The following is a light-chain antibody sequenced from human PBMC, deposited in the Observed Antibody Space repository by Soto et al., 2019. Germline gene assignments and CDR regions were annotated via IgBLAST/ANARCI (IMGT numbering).Light chain of an antibody. CDR2: EGS. J-gene: IGLJ3*02. CDR3: CSYAGSRV. V-gene: IGLV2-23*01. Sequence: QSALTQPASVSGSPGQSITISCTGTSSDVGSYNLVSWYQQHPGKAPKLMIYEGSKRPSGVSTRFSRSKSGNTASLTISGLQAEDEADYYCCSYAGSRVFGGGTKLTVL. CDR1: SSDVGSYNL.